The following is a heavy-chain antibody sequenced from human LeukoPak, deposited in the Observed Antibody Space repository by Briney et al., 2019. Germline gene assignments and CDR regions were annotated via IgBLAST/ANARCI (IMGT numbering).Heavy chain of an antibody. CDR3: ARLYCSGGSCYLPRFDY. D-gene: IGHD2-15*01. Sequence: SETLSLTCTVSGYSISSGYYWGWIRQPPGKGLEWIGSIYHSGSTYYNPSLKSRVTISVDTSKNQFSLKLSSVTAADTAVYYCARLYCSGGSCYLPRFDYWGQGTLVTVSS. J-gene: IGHJ4*02. CDR2: IYHSGST. V-gene: IGHV4-38-2*02. CDR1: GYSISSGYY.